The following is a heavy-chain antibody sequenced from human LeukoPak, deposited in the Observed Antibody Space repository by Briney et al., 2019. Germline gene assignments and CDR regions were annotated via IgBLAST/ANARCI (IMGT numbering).Heavy chain of an antibody. CDR2: IYYSGST. J-gene: IGHJ4*02. CDR3: ARQPKLEKKYYYDSSGYYFDY. CDR1: GGSISSSRYY. D-gene: IGHD3-22*01. V-gene: IGHV4-39*01. Sequence: PSETLSLTCTVSGGSISSSRYYWGWIRQPPGKGLEWIGSIYYSGSTYYNPSLKSRVTISVDTSKNQFSLKLSSVTAADTAVYYCARQPKLEKKYYYDSSGYYFDYWGQGTLVTVSS.